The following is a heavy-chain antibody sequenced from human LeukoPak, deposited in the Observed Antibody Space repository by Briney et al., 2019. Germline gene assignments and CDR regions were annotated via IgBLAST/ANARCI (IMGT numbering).Heavy chain of an antibody. CDR3: ASLGSSKEWRESFDY. CDR2: IIPIFGIA. V-gene: IGHV1-69*04. Sequence: SVKVSCKASGGTFSSYAISWVRQAPGQGREWMGRIIPIFGIANYAQKFQGRVTITADKSTSTAYMELSSLRSEDTAVYYCASLGSSKEWRESFDYWGQGTLVTVSS. D-gene: IGHD2-2*01. J-gene: IGHJ4*02. CDR1: GGTFSSYA.